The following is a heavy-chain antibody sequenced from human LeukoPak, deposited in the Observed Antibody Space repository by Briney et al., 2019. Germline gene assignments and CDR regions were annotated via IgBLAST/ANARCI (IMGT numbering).Heavy chain of an antibody. CDR3: ASLGEDTAMSRIDY. V-gene: IGHV3-33*01. CDR2: IWYDGSNK. J-gene: IGHJ4*02. D-gene: IGHD5-18*01. Sequence: GRSLRLSCAASGFTFSSYGMHWVRQAPGKGLEWVAVIWYDGSNKYYADSVKGRFTISRDNSKNTLYLQMNSLRAEDTAVYYCASLGEDTAMSRIDYWGQGTLVTVSS. CDR1: GFTFSSYG.